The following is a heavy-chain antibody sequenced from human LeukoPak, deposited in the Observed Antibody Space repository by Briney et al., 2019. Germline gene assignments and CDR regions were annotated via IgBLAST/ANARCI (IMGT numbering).Heavy chain of an antibody. V-gene: IGHV3-23*01. Sequence: PGGSPRPSCAASGFTFSSYAMSWVRHAPGKGLEWVSAISGSGGSTYYADSAKGRFTISRDNSKNTLYLKMSSLRAEDTAVYYCAKSLVVVPAAIYYYYYMDVWGKGTTVTVSS. D-gene: IGHD2-2*01. J-gene: IGHJ6*03. CDR1: GFTFSSYA. CDR2: ISGSGGST. CDR3: AKSLVVVPAAIYYYYYMDV.